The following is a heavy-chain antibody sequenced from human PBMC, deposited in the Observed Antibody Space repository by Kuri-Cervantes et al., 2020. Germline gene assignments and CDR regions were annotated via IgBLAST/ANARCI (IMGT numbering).Heavy chain of an antibody. CDR1: GFTFSNYW. CDR3: ARDLGIVGAPYYFDY. Sequence: GGSLRLSCVISGFTFSNYWMSWVRQAPGQGLEWVALIWPDGSATYYLDSVKGRFTISRDNSKNTLYLQMNSLRAEDTAVYYCARDLGIVGAPYYFDYWGQGTLVTVSS. D-gene: IGHD1-26*01. V-gene: IGHV3-7*01. CDR2: IWPDGSAT. J-gene: IGHJ4*02.